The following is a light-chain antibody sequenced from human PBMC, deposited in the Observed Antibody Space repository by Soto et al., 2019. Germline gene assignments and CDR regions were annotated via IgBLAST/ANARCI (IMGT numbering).Light chain of an antibody. CDR3: SSYTSSVSYV. CDR2: EVS. J-gene: IGLJ1*01. CDR1: SSDVGGYNY. Sequence: QSVLTQPASVSGSPGQSITISCTGTSSDVGGYNYVSWYQQHPGKAPKFIIYEVSNRPSGVSNRFSGSKSGNTASLTISGLQAEDEADYYCSSYTSSVSYVFGIGTKVTVL. V-gene: IGLV2-14*01.